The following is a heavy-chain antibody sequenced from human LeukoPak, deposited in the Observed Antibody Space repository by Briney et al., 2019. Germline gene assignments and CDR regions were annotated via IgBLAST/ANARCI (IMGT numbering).Heavy chain of an antibody. D-gene: IGHD4-17*01. CDR2: ISPTGEGT. V-gene: IGHV3-23*01. Sequence: GGSLRLSCAASGFAFSNTGMTWVCQAPGRGLEWVSTISPTGEGTHYADSVKGRFTISRDNSKNTLSLEMNSLRADDTATYYCARDAGGAWPFDYWGQGTRVIVSS. CDR3: ARDAGGAWPFDY. CDR1: GFAFSNTG. J-gene: IGHJ4*02.